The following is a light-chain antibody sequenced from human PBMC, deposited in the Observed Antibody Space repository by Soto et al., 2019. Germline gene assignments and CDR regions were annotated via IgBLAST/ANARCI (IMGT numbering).Light chain of an antibody. Sequence: QSALTQPASVSGSPGQSIAISCTGTSSDVGAFNHVSWYQQHPGEAPKLLIYDVNNRPSGVSDRFSGSKSGNTASLTISGLQADDEADYYCSSISTISTFAFGGGT. CDR2: DVN. CDR1: SSDVGAFNH. V-gene: IGLV2-14*03. CDR3: SSISTISTFA. J-gene: IGLJ2*01.